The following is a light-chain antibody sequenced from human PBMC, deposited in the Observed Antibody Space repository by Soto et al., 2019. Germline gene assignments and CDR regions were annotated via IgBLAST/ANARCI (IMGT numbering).Light chain of an antibody. V-gene: IGKV1-39*01. Sequence: MTQSPATLPVSPGGRVTLSCRASQSVGNNLARYQHKPGKAPKLLIYAASSLQSGVPSRFSGSGSGTDFTLTIISLQPEDLATYYCQQSYSTPLTFGGGTKVDIK. CDR1: QSVGNN. CDR3: QQSYSTPLT. CDR2: AAS. J-gene: IGKJ4*01.